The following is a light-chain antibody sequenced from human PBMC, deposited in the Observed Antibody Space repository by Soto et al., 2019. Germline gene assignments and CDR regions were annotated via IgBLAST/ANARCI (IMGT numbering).Light chain of an antibody. CDR3: GADHGSGSNFVYV. Sequence: QSVLTQPPSASASLGASVTLTCTLSSGYSNYKVDWYQQRPGKGPRFVMRVGTGGIVGSKGDGIPDRFSVLGSGLNRYLTIKNIQEEDESDYHCGADHGSGSNFVYVFGNGTQLTVL. J-gene: IGLJ1*01. CDR2: VGTGGIVG. V-gene: IGLV9-49*01. CDR1: SGYSNYK.